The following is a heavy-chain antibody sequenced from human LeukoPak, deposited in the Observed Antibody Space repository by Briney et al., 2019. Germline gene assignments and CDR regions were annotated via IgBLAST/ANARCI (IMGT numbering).Heavy chain of an antibody. CDR1: GGSISSGSYY. D-gene: IGHD6-19*01. Sequence: SETLSLTCTVSGGSISSGSYYWSWIRQPAGKGLEWIGSIYYSGSTYYNPSLKSRVTISVDTSKNQFSLKLSSVTAADTAVYYCARDSAVAGTGFDYWGQGTLVTVSS. V-gene: IGHV4-39*07. J-gene: IGHJ4*02. CDR3: ARDSAVAGTGFDY. CDR2: IYYSGST.